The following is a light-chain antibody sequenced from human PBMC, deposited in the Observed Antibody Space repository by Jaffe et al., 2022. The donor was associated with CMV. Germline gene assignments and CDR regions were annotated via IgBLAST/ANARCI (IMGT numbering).Light chain of an antibody. V-gene: IGLV3-1*01. J-gene: IGLJ2*01. Sequence: SFELTQSPSVSVSPGQTASITCSGDKLGDKYVSWYQQKAGQSPVLVIYQDTKRPSGIPERFSGSNSGNTATLTISGTQAVDEADYYCQAWDSSAAVFGGGTKLTVL. CDR2: QDT. CDR1: KLGDKY. CDR3: QAWDSSAAV.